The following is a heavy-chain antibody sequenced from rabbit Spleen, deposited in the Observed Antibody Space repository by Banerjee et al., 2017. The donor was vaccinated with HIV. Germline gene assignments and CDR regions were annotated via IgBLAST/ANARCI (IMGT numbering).Heavy chain of an antibody. J-gene: IGHJ4*01. Sequence: QEQLVESGGGLVTLGGSLKLTCKASGFSFSNYGISWVRQAPGKGLEWIAYIYPDYGSIDYASWVNGRFTISLDNAQNTVTLQLNSLTAADTATYFCARYAGSSGVYGYATLWGPGTLVTVS. CDR1: GFSFSNYG. V-gene: IGHV1S47*01. D-gene: IGHD8-1*01. CDR2: IYPDYGSI. CDR3: ARYAGSSGVYGYATL.